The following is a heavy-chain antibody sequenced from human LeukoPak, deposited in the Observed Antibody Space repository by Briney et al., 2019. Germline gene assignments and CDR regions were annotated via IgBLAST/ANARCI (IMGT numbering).Heavy chain of an antibody. CDR3: AGYCSGGSCNAAGY. V-gene: IGHV3-11*01. D-gene: IGHD2-15*01. CDR1: GFTFSDYY. J-gene: IGHJ4*02. Sequence: GGSLRLPCAASGFTFSDYYMSWIRQAPGKGLEWVSYISSGGSTIYYADSVEGRFTTSRDNARNSLYLQMNSLRAEDTAVYYCAGYCSGGSCNAAGYWGQGTLVTVSS. CDR2: ISSGGSTI.